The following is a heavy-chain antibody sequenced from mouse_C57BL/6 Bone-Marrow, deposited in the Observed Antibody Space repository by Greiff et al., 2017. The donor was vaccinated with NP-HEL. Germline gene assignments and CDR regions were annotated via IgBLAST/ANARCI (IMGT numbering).Heavy chain of an antibody. CDR2: IYPGSGST. V-gene: IGHV1-55*01. CDR1: GYTFTSYW. Sequence: QVQLQQPGAELVKPGASVKMSCKASGYTFTSYWITWVKQRPGQGLEWIGDIYPGSGSTNYHEKFKSKATLTVDTSSSTAYMQLSSLTDEDSAVYYCARGESTTVVGGYYTMDYWGQGTSVTVSS. D-gene: IGHD1-1*01. CDR3: ARGESTTVVGGYYTMDY. J-gene: IGHJ4*01.